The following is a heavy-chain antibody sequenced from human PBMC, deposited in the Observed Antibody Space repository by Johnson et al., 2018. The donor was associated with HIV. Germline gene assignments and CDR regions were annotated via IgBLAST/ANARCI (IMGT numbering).Heavy chain of an antibody. CDR1: GFTFDDYA. Sequence: VQLVESGGGVVQPGGSLRLSCAASGFTFDDYAMHWVRQAPGKGLEWVSGISWNSGGNTYYADSVKGRFTISRDNSKNTLYLQMNSLRAEDTAVYYCAKFGCSGGSCYSVMADAYDIWGQGTMVTVSS. J-gene: IGHJ3*02. D-gene: IGHD2-15*01. V-gene: IGHV3-23*04. CDR2: ISWNSGGNT. CDR3: AKFGCSGGSCYSVMADAYDI.